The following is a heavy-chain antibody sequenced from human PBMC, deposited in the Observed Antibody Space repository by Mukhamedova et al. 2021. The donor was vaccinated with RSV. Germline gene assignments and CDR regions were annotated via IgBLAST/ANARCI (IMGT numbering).Heavy chain of an antibody. Sequence: EYMGGIIPSDGVGYYANKFLGKVFFTADISTTTAYLELSSLKSEDTAVYYCARDYDTGNGFYYSGNYFDHWGQGTLVTVSS. CDR3: ARDYDTGNGFYYSGNYFDH. V-gene: IGHV1-69*10. D-gene: IGHD3-22*01. CDR2: IIPSDGVG. J-gene: IGHJ4*02.